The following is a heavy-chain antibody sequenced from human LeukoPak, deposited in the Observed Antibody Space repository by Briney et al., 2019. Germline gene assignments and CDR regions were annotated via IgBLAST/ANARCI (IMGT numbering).Heavy chain of an antibody. CDR2: ISAHNGNT. V-gene: IGHV1-18*01. J-gene: IGHJ4*02. CDR1: GYSFTNYG. CDR3: ARAETTLLLNY. Sequence: AASVKVSCEASGYSFTNYGIIWVRQTPGQGLQWMGWISAHNGNTNYAQKLQGRVTLTTDTSTSTVYMEVRSLTSDDTAVYYCARAETTLLLNYWGQGTLVTVSS. D-gene: IGHD4-11*01.